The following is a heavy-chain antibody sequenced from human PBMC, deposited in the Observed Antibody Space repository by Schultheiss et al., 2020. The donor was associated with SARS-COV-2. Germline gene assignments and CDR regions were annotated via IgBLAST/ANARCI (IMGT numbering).Heavy chain of an antibody. CDR1: GFTFDDYA. Sequence: GGSLRLSCAASGFTFDDYAMHWVRQAPGKGLEWVAFIWYDGSKQYYADSVKGRFTISRDNANNSLSLQMDSLRAEDTAVYYCARVAGGQPDYWGQGTLVTVSS. J-gene: IGHJ4*02. CDR3: ARVAGGQPDY. D-gene: IGHD2-15*01. CDR2: IWYDGSKQ. V-gene: IGHV3-33*08.